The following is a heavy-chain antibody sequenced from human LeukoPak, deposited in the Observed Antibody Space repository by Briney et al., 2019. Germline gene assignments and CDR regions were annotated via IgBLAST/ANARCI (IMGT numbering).Heavy chain of an antibody. CDR1: GYTFTSYY. CDR2: IIPILGIA. Sequence: SVTVSCKASGYTFTSYYMHWVRQAPGQGLEWMGRIIPILGIANYAQKFQGRVTITADKSTSTAHMELSSLRSEDTAVYYCARSSSGEPNDYWGQGTLVTVSS. J-gene: IGHJ4*02. D-gene: IGHD6-19*01. V-gene: IGHV1-69*10. CDR3: ARSSSGEPNDY.